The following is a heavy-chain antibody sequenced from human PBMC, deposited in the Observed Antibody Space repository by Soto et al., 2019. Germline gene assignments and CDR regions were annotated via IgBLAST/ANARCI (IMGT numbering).Heavy chain of an antibody. CDR3: AREGDSSGWSGAFDI. V-gene: IGHV4-59*01. D-gene: IGHD6-19*01. CDR2: IYYSGST. CDR1: GGSISSYY. J-gene: IGHJ3*02. Sequence: QVQLQESGPGLVKPSETLSLTYTVSGGSISSYYWSWIRQPPGKGLEWIGYIYYSGSTNYNPSLKSRVTISVDTSKNQCSLKLSSVTAADTAVYYCAREGDSSGWSGAFDIWGQGTMVTVSS.